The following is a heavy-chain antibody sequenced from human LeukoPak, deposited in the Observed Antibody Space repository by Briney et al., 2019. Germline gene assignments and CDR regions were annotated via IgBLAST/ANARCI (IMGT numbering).Heavy chain of an antibody. V-gene: IGHV4-39*01. D-gene: IGHD6-13*01. Sequence: TSEILSLTCTVSGGSISSSSYYWGWIRQPPGKGLEWIGSIYYSGSTYYNPSLKSRVTISVDTSKNQFSLKLSSVTAADTAVYYCARHVSSSWADAFDIWGQGTMVTVSS. CDR3: ARHVSSSWADAFDI. CDR2: IYYSGST. CDR1: GGSISSSSYY. J-gene: IGHJ3*02.